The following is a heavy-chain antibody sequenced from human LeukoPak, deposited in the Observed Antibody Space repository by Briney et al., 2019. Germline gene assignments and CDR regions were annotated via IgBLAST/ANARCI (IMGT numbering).Heavy chain of an antibody. CDR3: AREDSSGYYLY. Sequence: SETLSLTCTVSGGSVSSGSYYWSWIRQPPGKGLEWIGYIYYSGSTYYNPSLKSRVTISVDTSKNQFSLKLSSVTAADTAVYYCAREDSSGYYLYWGQGTLVTVSS. D-gene: IGHD3-22*01. V-gene: IGHV4-61*01. CDR1: GGSVSSGSYY. CDR2: IYYSGST. J-gene: IGHJ4*02.